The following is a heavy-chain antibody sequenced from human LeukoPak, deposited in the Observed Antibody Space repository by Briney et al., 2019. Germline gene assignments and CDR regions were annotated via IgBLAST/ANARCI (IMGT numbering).Heavy chain of an antibody. J-gene: IGHJ4*02. V-gene: IGHV4-59*01. D-gene: IGHD3-22*01. CDR1: GGSISRYY. CDR2: IYYSGST. Sequence: SETLSLTCTVSGGSISRYYWSWIRQPPGKGLEWIGYIYYSGSTNYNPSLKSRVTISVDTSKNQFSLKLSSVTAADTAVYYCARDPGYYDSSGYYYPYYFDYWGQGTLVTVSS. CDR3: ARDPGYYDSSGYYYPYYFDY.